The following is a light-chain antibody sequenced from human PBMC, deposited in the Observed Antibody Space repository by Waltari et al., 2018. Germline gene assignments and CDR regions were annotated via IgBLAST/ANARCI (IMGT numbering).Light chain of an antibody. CDR3: SSYTSTSPYVV. CDR2: DVS. CDR1: SSDVGGYNF. J-gene: IGLJ3*02. V-gene: IGLV2-14*01. Sequence: QSALTQPASVSGSPGQSITITCTGTSSDVGGYNFVPWYQQYPGKAPKLMIYDVSNRPSGLSNRFSGSKSGNTASLTISGLQAEDEADYYCSSYTSTSPYVVFGGGTKLTVL.